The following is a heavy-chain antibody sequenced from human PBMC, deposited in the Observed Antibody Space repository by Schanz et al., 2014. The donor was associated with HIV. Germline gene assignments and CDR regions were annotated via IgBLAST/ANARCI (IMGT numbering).Heavy chain of an antibody. V-gene: IGHV3-33*08. D-gene: IGHD2-21*02. CDR2: IWYDGSNK. CDR3: ARDHLVVVTASLDY. CDR1: GFTFSNYA. J-gene: IGHJ4*02. Sequence: QVQLVESGGGVVQPGRSLRLSCAVSGFTFSNYAMHWVRQAPGKGLEWVAAIWYDGSNKYYADSVKGRFTISRDNSKNTLYLQMNSLRAEDTAVYYCARDHLVVVTASLDYWGQGTLVTVSS.